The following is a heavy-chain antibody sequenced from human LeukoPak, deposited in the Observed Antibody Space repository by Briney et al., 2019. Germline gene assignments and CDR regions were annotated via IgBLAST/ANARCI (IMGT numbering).Heavy chain of an antibody. J-gene: IGHJ6*02. CDR3: AKEDTSDGDYIYYYGMDV. Sequence: GGSLRLSCAASGFTFDDYAMHWVRQAPGKGLEWVSGISWNSGSIGYADSVKGRFTISRDNAKNSLYLQMNSLRAEDTALHYCAKEDTSDGDYIYYYGMDVWGQGTTVTVSS. V-gene: IGHV3-9*01. CDR1: GFTFDDYA. CDR2: ISWNSGSI. D-gene: IGHD4-17*01.